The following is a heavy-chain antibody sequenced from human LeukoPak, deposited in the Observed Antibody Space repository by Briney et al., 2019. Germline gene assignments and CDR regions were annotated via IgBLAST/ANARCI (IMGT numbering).Heavy chain of an antibody. Sequence: ASVKVSCKASGGTFSSYAISWVRQAPGQGLEWMGRIIPILGMANYAQKFQGRVTITADKSTSTAYMELSSLRSEDTAVYYCARVVRDTAMGYYFDYWGQGTLVTVPS. CDR2: IIPILGMA. J-gene: IGHJ4*02. D-gene: IGHD5-18*01. CDR1: GGTFSSYA. CDR3: ARVVRDTAMGYYFDY. V-gene: IGHV1-69*04.